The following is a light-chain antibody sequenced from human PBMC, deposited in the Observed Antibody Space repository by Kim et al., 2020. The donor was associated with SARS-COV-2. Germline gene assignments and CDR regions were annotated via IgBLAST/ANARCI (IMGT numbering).Light chain of an antibody. Sequence: GQSITISCTGTSSDVGSYNLVSWYQQHPGKAPKLMIYEVSKRPSGVSNRFSGSKSGNTVSLTISGLQAEDEADYYCCSYAGSSTSVFGGGTQLTVL. CDR3: CSYAGSSTSV. J-gene: IGLJ2*01. V-gene: IGLV2-23*02. CDR2: EVS. CDR1: SSDVGSYNL.